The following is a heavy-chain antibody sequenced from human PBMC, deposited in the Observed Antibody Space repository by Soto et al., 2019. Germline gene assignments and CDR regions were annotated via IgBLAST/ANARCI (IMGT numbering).Heavy chain of an antibody. J-gene: IGHJ6*02. CDR3: ARALHRYYYYGMDV. Sequence: ASVKVSCKASGYTFTSYDINWVRQATGQGLEWMGWMNPNSGNTGYAQKFQGRVTMTRNTSISTAYMELSSLRSEDTAVSYCARALHRYYYYGMDVWGQGTTVTVSS. D-gene: IGHD4-4*01. V-gene: IGHV1-8*01. CDR2: MNPNSGNT. CDR1: GYTFTSYD.